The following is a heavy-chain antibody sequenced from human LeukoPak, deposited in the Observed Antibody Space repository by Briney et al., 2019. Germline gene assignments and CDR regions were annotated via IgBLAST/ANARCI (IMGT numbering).Heavy chain of an antibody. D-gene: IGHD3-22*01. J-gene: IGHJ5*02. CDR1: GFTFSSYA. V-gene: IGHV3-23*01. CDR3: AKDRGSSGYYEGFWFDP. CDR2: ISGSGGST. Sequence: DPGRSLRLSCTASGFTFSSYAMSWVRQAPGKGLEWVSAISGSGGSTYYADSVKGRFTISRDNSKNTLYLQMNSLRAEDTAVYYCAKDRGSSGYYEGFWFDPWGQGTLVTVSS.